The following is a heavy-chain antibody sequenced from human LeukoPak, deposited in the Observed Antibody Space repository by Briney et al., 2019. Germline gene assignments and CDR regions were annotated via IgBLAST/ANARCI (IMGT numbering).Heavy chain of an antibody. D-gene: IGHD5-24*01. CDR3: ARRRKLTDGYNYWFDP. J-gene: IGHJ5*02. V-gene: IGHV5-51*01. Sequence: GESLKISCKGSGYSFTSYWIGWVRQMPGKGLEWMGIIYPGDSDTRYSPSFQGQVTISADKSISTAYLQWSSLKASDTAMYYCARRRKLTDGYNYWFDPWGQGTLVTVSS. CDR2: IYPGDSDT. CDR1: GYSFTSYW.